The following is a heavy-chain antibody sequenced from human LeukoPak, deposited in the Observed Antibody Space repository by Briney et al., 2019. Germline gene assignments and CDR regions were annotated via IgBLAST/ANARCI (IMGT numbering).Heavy chain of an antibody. CDR3: DRDEGMGEGFDL. V-gene: IGHV4-30-2*01. Sequence: SETLSLTCAVSGGSISSATYSWSWIRPPPGKGLEWMGYIYHSGNTYYNPSLKSRVTISVDTSKNQFSLKMTSVTAADTAVYYCDRDEGMGEGFDLWGQGTMVTVSS. CDR1: GGSISSATYS. D-gene: IGHD1-26*01. J-gene: IGHJ3*01. CDR2: IYHSGNT.